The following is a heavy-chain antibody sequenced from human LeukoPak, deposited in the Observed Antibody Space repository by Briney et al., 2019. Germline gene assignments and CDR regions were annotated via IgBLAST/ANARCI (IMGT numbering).Heavy chain of an antibody. CDR2: IHFDGGIE. Sequence: GGSLRLSCTASGFTFSSYGMQWVRQAPGKGLEWVASIHFDGGIEYYADSVKRRFTISRDNSKNTLYLQMNSLKTEDTAVYYCANYGSGTSDYWGQGTLVTVSS. CDR1: GFTFSSYG. CDR3: ANYGSGTSDY. D-gene: IGHD3-10*01. J-gene: IGHJ4*02. V-gene: IGHV3-30*02.